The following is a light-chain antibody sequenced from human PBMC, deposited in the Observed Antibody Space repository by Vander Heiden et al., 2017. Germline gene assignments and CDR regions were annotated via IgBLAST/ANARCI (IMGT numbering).Light chain of an antibody. CDR1: ENIGRS. CDR3: HQSSSVPYS. CDR2: YAS. J-gene: IGKJ2*01. V-gene: IGKV6-21*01. Sequence: EIVLTQSPDFQSVAPQEKATITCRASENIGRSLHWYQQKPGQSPKLLIQYASQSFSGVPSRFSGGGSGTDFTLTINSLEAEDAATYYCHQSSSVPYSFGQGTKLDIK.